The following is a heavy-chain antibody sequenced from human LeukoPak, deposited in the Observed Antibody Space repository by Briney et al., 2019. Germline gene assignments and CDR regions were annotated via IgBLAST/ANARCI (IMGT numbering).Heavy chain of an antibody. V-gene: IGHV4-34*01. CDR1: GGSFSGYY. Sequence: SETLSLTCAVYGGSFSGYYWSWIRLPPGKGLEWIGEINHSGSTNYNPSLKSRVTISVDTSKNQFSLKLSSVTAADTAVYYCASRGPSDYWGQGTLVTVSS. CDR3: ASRGPSDY. CDR2: INHSGST. J-gene: IGHJ4*02.